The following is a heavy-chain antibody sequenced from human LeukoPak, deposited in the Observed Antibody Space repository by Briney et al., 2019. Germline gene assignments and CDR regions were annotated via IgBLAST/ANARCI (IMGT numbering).Heavy chain of an antibody. CDR1: GFTFDDYA. CDR2: ISWNSGSI. Sequence: GRSLRLSCAASGFTFDDYAMHWVRQAPGKGLEWVSGISWNSGSIGYADSVKGRFTISRDNAKNSLYLQMNSLRAEDTALYYCAKDNAEAWFDPWGQGTLVTVSS. CDR3: AKDNAEAWFDP. J-gene: IGHJ5*02. V-gene: IGHV3-9*01.